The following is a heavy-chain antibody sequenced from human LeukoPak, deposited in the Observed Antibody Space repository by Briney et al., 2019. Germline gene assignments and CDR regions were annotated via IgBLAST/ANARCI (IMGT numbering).Heavy chain of an antibody. V-gene: IGHV3-23*01. CDR3: AKGSDSSSDTDAFDI. CDR2: FSGSGGST. Sequence: PGGFLRLSCVASGFTFSSYAMNWVRQAPGKGLEWVSGFSGSGGSTYYADSVKGRFTISRDNSKNTLYLQMNSLRAEDTAVYYCAKGSDSSSDTDAFDIWGQGTMVTVSS. D-gene: IGHD6-13*01. CDR1: GFTFSSYA. J-gene: IGHJ3*02.